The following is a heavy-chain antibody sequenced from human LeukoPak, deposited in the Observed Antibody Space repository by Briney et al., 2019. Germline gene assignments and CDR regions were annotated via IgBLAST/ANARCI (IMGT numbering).Heavy chain of an antibody. CDR2: IIPISGTT. CDR3: ARKLRLGGNWFDP. CDR1: GGTFTSYA. V-gene: IGHV1-69*15. Sequence: GSSVKVSCKTSGGTFTSYAITWVRQAPGQGLEWIGKIIPISGTTNYAQKFQGRVTFTADESTSTAYMELSILRSEDTALYYCARKLRLGGNWFDPWGQGTLVTVSS. D-gene: IGHD1-26*01. J-gene: IGHJ5*02.